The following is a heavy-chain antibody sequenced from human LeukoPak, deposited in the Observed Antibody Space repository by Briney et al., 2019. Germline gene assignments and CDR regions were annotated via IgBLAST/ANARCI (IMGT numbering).Heavy chain of an antibody. CDR2: IDPEDGAT. Sequence: ASVKVSCKTSGYTFIDSFIHWMQQAPGKGFEWMVLIDPEDGATEYAERFQGRVTITADRSTDTAYLELTSLRSDDTAVYFCAARMRFWGQGTRVTVSS. J-gene: IGHJ4*02. V-gene: IGHV1-69-2*01. CDR3: AARMRF. CDR1: GYTFIDSF. D-gene: IGHD2/OR15-2a*01.